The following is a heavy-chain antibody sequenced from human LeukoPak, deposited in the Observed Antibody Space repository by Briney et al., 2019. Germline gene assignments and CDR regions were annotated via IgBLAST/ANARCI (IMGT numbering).Heavy chain of an antibody. Sequence: ASVKVSCKASGYTFTSYAMNWVRQAPGQGLEWMGWINTNTGNPTYARGFTGRFVFSLDTSVSTAYLQISSLKAEDTAVYYCATTFGSSITIFDPNAFDIWGQGTMVTVSS. CDR1: GYTFTSYA. CDR3: ATTFGSSITIFDPNAFDI. CDR2: INTNTGNP. D-gene: IGHD3-3*01. J-gene: IGHJ3*02. V-gene: IGHV7-4-1*02.